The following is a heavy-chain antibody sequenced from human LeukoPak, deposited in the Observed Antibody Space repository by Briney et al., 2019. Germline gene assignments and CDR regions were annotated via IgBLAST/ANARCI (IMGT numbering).Heavy chain of an antibody. CDR1: GASISGSGYY. CDR3: ARDRGTAMVLNWFDP. J-gene: IGHJ5*02. Sequence: SETLSLTCTVSGASISGSGYYWGWIRQPPGKGLEWIGNIYDSGSTYYNPSLKSRVTISVDTSKNQFSLKLSSVTAADTAVYYCARDRGTAMVLNWFDPWGQGTLVTVSS. V-gene: IGHV4-39*07. CDR2: IYDSGST. D-gene: IGHD5-18*01.